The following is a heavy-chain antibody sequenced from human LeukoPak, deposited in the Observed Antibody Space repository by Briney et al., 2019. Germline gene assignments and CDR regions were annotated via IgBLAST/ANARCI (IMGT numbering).Heavy chain of an antibody. D-gene: IGHD1-26*01. CDR3: ASTKYSGSYYGRISPPPTDY. J-gene: IGHJ4*02. Sequence: PGASVKVSCKASGYTFTSYYMHWVRQAPGQGLEWMGIINPSGGSTSYAQKFQGRVTMTRDTSTSTVYMELSSLRSEDTAVYYCASTKYSGSYYGRISPPPTDYWGQGTLVTVSS. CDR2: INPSGGST. V-gene: IGHV1-46*01. CDR1: GYTFTSYY.